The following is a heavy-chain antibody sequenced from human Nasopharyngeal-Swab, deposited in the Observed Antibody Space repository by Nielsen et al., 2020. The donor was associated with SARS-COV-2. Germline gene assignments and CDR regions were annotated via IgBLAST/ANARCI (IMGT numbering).Heavy chain of an antibody. CDR3: ARHYDYVWGSYRPFDY. Sequence: GGSLRLSCVASGFTFSSYWMSWVRQAPGKGLEWVANIKQDGSEKYYVDSVKGRFTISRDNAKNSLYLQMNSLRAEDTAVYYCARHYDYVWGSYRPFDYWGQGTLVTVSS. CDR2: IKQDGSEK. V-gene: IGHV3-7*01. J-gene: IGHJ4*02. CDR1: GFTFSSYW. D-gene: IGHD3-16*02.